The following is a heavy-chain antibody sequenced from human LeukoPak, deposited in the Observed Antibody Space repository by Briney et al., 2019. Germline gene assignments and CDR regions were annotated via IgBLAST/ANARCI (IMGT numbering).Heavy chain of an antibody. V-gene: IGHV3-48*03. J-gene: IGHJ4*02. CDR1: GFPFSTYE. CDR2: ISSSDSTI. CDR3: ASGYYDYVWGNYRNFDY. D-gene: IGHD3-16*02. Sequence: GGSLRLSCAASGFPFSTYEMNWVRQAPGKGLEWVSYISSSDSTIYYGDSVKGRFTVSRDNAKNSLFLQMNSLRAEDTAVYYCASGYYDYVWGNYRNFDYWGQGTLVTVSS.